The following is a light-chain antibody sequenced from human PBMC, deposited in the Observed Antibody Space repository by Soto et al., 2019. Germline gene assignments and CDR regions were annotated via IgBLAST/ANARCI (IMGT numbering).Light chain of an antibody. CDR3: QQYGSPPPYT. Sequence: ENVLTQSPVTLSLSPGERATLSCRASQSVTSNKVAWFQQKPGQAPRLLIRAASSRATGIPDRFSGSGSATDFTLTISRLELEDFAVYYCQQYGSPPPYTFGQGTKLEIK. V-gene: IGKV3-20*01. J-gene: IGKJ2*01. CDR2: AAS. CDR1: QSVTSNK.